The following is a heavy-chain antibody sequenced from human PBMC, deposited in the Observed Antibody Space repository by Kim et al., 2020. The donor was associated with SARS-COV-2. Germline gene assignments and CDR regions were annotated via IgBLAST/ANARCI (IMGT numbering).Heavy chain of an antibody. CDR2: ISYSGTT. V-gene: IGHV4-59*13. CDR3: ARDREANFHAFDV. D-gene: IGHD1-26*01. J-gene: IGHJ3*01. Sequence: SETLSLTCTVSGGSISSYFWSWIRQSPGKGLEWIGYISYSGTTTYNPSLKSRVTISLDTSKDQFSLKLSSVTAADTAMYYCARDREANFHAFDVWGRGTMITVSS. CDR1: GGSISSYF.